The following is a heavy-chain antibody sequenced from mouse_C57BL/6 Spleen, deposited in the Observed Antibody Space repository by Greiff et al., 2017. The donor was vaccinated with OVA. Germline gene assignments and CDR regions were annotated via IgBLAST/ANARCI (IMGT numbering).Heavy chain of an antibody. D-gene: IGHD2-12*01. V-gene: IGHV1-72*01. CDR2: IEPNSGGT. CDR3: TSSEDIYD. CDR1: GYTFTSYW. J-gene: IGHJ2*01. Sequence: QVQLQQPGAELVKPGASVKLSCKASGYTFTSYWMDWVKQRPGRGLEWIGRIEPNSGGTKYNEKFKGKATITVDKPSSTAYMQLSSLTSEDSAVYYCTSSEDIYDWGQGTTLTVSS.